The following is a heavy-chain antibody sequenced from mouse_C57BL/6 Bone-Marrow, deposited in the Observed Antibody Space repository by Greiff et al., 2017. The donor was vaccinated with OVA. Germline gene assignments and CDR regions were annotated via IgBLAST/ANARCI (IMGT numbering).Heavy chain of an antibody. CDR3: ASLYDGYIWFAY. D-gene: IGHD2-3*01. CDR1: GYSITSGYY. CDR2: ISYDGSN. J-gene: IGHJ3*01. Sequence: EVKLQESGPGLVKPSQSLSLTCSVTGYSITSGYYWNWIRQFPGNKLEWVGYISYDGSNNYNPSLKNRISITRDTSKNQFFLKLNSVTTEDTATYYCASLYDGYIWFAYWGQGTLVTVSA. V-gene: IGHV3-6*01.